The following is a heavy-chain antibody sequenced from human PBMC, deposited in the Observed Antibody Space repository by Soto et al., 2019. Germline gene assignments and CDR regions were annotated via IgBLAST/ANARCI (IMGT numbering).Heavy chain of an antibody. Sequence: QVQLVESGGGVVQPVRSLRLSCAASGFTFSSYGMHWVRQAPGKGLEWVAVIWYDGSNKYYADSVKGRFTISRDNSKNTLYLQMNSLRAEDTAVYYCARDGLPGIAAAGTNWFDPWGQGNLVTVSS. CDR1: GFTFSSYG. CDR3: ARDGLPGIAAAGTNWFDP. V-gene: IGHV3-33*01. CDR2: IWYDGSNK. D-gene: IGHD6-13*01. J-gene: IGHJ5*02.